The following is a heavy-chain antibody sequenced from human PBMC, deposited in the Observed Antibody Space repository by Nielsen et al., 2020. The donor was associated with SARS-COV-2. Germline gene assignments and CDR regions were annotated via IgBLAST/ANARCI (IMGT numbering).Heavy chain of an antibody. D-gene: IGHD6-6*01. CDR2: IFYSGAT. CDR1: GGSISRYY. CDR3: AREYSSSPGAFDI. Sequence: SDTLSLTCTVSGGSISRYYWSWLRQPPVTGLEWFPYIFYSGATNYNPSLKSRVTISADTSKNQFSLKLRSVTAADTAVYYCAREYSSSPGAFDIWGQGTMVTVSS. J-gene: IGHJ3*02. V-gene: IGHV4-59*01.